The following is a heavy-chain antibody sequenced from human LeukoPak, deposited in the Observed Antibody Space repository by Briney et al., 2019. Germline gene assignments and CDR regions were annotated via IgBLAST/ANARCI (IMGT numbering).Heavy chain of an antibody. CDR2: ISAYNGNT. J-gene: IGHJ4*02. CDR1: GYTFTSYG. CDR3: ARDISWGGYYGEGGFDY. V-gene: IGHV1-18*01. D-gene: IGHD1-26*01. Sequence: GASVKVSCKASGYTFTSYGISWVRQAPGQGLEWMGWISAYNGNTNYAQKLQGRVTMTTDTSTSTAYMELRSLRSDDTAVYYCARDISWGGYYGEGGFDYWGQGTLVTVSS.